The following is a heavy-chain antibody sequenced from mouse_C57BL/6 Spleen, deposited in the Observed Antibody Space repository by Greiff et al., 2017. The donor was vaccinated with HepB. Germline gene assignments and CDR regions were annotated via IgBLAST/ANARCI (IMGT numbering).Heavy chain of an antibody. CDR3: AREPTDYSNYVEDY. D-gene: IGHD2-5*01. Sequence: QVQLKQPGAELVKPGASVKMSCKASGYTFTSYWITWVKQRPGQGLEWIGDIYPGSGSTNYNEKFKSKATLTVDTSSSTAYMQLSSLTSEDSAVYYCAREPTDYSNYVEDYWGQGTSVTVSS. V-gene: IGHV1-55*01. CDR1: GYTFTSYW. J-gene: IGHJ4*01. CDR2: IYPGSGST.